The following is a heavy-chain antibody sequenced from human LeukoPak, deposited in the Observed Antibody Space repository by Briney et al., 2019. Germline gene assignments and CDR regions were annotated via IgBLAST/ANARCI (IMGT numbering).Heavy chain of an antibody. D-gene: IGHD1-26*01. V-gene: IGHV4-4*09. J-gene: IGHJ4*02. CDR3: ARLVGATFFDY. CDR1: GGSISSYY. CDR2: IYTSGST. Sequence: SETQSLTCTVSGGSISSYYWSWIRQPPGKGLEWIGYIYTSGSTNYNPSLKSRVTISVDTSKNQFSLKLSSVTAADTAVYYCARLVGATFFDYWGQGTLVTVSS.